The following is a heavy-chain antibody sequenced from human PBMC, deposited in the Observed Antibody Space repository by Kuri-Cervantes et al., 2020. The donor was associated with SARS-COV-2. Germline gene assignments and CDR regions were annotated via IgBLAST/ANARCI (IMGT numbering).Heavy chain of an antibody. Sequence: GGSLRLSCTASGFTLGDYALSWFRQAPGKGLEWVGFIRSKPYGGTTEYAASVKGRFTISRDDSKSIAYLQMNSLKTEDTGVYYCSRGGVVVPYVFHYRGQGTLVTVSS. V-gene: IGHV3-49*03. D-gene: IGHD2-2*01. J-gene: IGHJ4*02. CDR3: SRGGVVVPYVFHY. CDR1: GFTLGDYA. CDR2: IRSKPYGGTT.